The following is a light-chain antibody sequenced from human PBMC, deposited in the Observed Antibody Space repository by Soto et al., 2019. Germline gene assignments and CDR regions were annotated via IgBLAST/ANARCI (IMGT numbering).Light chain of an antibody. J-gene: IGKJ1*01. CDR3: LRDYSYPWT. V-gene: IGKV1-6*01. Sequence: AIQLTQSPSSLSASVGDRVTITCRASQGIRNDLGWYQQKPGKAPKLLIYAASSLQSGVPSRFSGSASGTDFTLTISSLQPEYFATYCCLRDYSYPWTFVQGTKFDIK. CDR2: AAS. CDR1: QGIRND.